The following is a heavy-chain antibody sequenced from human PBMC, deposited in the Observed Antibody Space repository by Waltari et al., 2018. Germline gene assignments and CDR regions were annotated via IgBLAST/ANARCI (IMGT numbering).Heavy chain of an antibody. Sequence: QVQLVQSGAEVKKPGSSVTVSCKASGGTFSSYAISWVRQAPGQGLEWMGGINPSCGTGNDAQEFQGGVTITADEATGTAYMELSSLRSEDTAVYYWARDTSSTVASFVYYGMDVWGQGTTVTVSS. CDR2: INPSCGTG. CDR1: GGTFSSYA. J-gene: IGHJ6*02. CDR3: ARDTSSTVASFVYYGMDV. D-gene: IGHD4-17*01. V-gene: IGHV1-69*12.